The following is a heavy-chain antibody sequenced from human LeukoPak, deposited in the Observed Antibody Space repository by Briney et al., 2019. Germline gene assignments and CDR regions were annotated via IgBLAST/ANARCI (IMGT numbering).Heavy chain of an antibody. CDR1: GFTFSSYW. CDR2: IKQDGSEK. Sequence: GGSLRLSCAASGFTFSSYWMSWVRQAPGKGLDWVANIKQDGSEKYYVDSVKGRFTISRDNAKNSLYLQMNSLRAEDTAVYYCARKGYSSSWYCDYWGQGTLVTVSS. V-gene: IGHV3-7*01. J-gene: IGHJ4*02. CDR3: ARKGYSSSWYCDY. D-gene: IGHD6-13*01.